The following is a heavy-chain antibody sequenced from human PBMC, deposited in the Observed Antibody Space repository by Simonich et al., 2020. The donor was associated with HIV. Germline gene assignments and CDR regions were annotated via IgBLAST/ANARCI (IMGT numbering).Heavy chain of an antibody. Sequence: QVQLQQWGAGLLKPSETLSLTCTVSGGSISTYYWSWIRQPPGKGLEWIGYIYYRGSTNYNPSLKSRVTISVDTSKNQFSLKLSSVTAADTAVYYCASLWGNAFDIWGQGTMVTVSS. CDR1: GGSISTYY. D-gene: IGHD3-16*01. J-gene: IGHJ3*02. CDR3: ASLWGNAFDI. V-gene: IGHV4-59*08. CDR2: IYYRGST.